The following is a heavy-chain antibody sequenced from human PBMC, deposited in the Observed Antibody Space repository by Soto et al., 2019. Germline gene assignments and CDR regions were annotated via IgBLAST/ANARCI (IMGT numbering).Heavy chain of an antibody. CDR2: IDPSDSYT. D-gene: IGHD3-10*01. V-gene: IGHV5-10-1*01. J-gene: IGHJ6*02. CDR3: ASGSVLLWFGELDYYYGMDV. CDR1: GYSFTSYW. Sequence: VESLKISCKGSGYSFTSYWISWVRQMPGKGLEWMGRIDPSDSYTNYSPSFQGHVTISADKSISTAYLQWSSLKASDTAMYYWASGSVLLWFGELDYYYGMDVWGQGTTVTVSS.